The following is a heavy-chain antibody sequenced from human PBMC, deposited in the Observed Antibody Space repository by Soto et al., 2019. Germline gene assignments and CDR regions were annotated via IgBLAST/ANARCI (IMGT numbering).Heavy chain of an antibody. CDR1: GGSISSYY. Sequence: SETLSLTCTVSGGSISSYYWSWIRQPPGKGLEWIGYIYYSGSTNYNPSLKSRVTISVDTSKNQFSLKLSSVTAADTAVYYCARDGDDYYYYMDVWGKGTTVTVSS. V-gene: IGHV4-59*01. J-gene: IGHJ6*03. D-gene: IGHD2-21*02. CDR2: IYYSGST. CDR3: ARDGDDYYYYMDV.